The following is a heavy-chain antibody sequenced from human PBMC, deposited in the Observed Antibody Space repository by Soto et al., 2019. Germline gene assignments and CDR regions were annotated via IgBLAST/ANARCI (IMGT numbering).Heavy chain of an antibody. V-gene: IGHV4-30-4*01. J-gene: IGHJ5*02. CDR3: ARGRPMIVLVISVGWFDP. D-gene: IGHD3-22*01. CDR2: IYYSGST. CDR1: GGSISSGDYY. Sequence: QVQLQESGPGLVKPSQTLSLTCTVSGGSISSGDYYWSLIRQPPGKGLERLGYIYYSGSTYYIPSIKSRVTISVDTSKNQFYLKLSSVTAADTAVYYCARGRPMIVLVISVGWFDPWGQGTLVTVSS.